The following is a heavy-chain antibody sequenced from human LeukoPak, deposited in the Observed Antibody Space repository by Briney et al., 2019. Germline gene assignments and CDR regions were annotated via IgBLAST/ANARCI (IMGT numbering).Heavy chain of an antibody. CDR3: AKDRWVAISEASFDY. D-gene: IGHD5-12*01. CDR2: IYSEGSA. CDR1: GFTVSSNY. Sequence: PGGSLRLSCAASGFTVSSNYMSWVRQAQGKGLEWVSVIYSEGSAYYADSATGRFTISSINSKNTLYLQMRNLKAEDTDVKYCAKDRWVAISEASFDYWGQGTLVTVSS. V-gene: IGHV3-53*01. J-gene: IGHJ4*02.